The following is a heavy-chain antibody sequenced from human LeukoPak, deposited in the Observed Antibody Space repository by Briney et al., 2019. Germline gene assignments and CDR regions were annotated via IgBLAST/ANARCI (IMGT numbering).Heavy chain of an antibody. V-gene: IGHV4-59*08. Sequence: SETLSLTCTVSGASISTYYWSWIRQSPGKALEWIGYLYHSESANYNPSLRSRATVSIDTSKNQFSLKLNSVTAADTAVYYCARHSGVSGGAFDCWGQGTLVTVSS. CDR3: ARHSGVSGGAFDC. CDR1: GASISTYY. D-gene: IGHD4-23*01. CDR2: LYHSESA. J-gene: IGHJ4*02.